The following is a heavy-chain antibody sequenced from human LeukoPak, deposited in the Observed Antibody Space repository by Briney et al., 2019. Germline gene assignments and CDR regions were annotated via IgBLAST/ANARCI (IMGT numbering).Heavy chain of an antibody. CDR3: AREVDAAAAYNWFDP. CDR2: IYYSGST. V-gene: IGHV4-39*07. CDR1: GGSISRSSYY. Sequence: SETLSLTCTVSGGSISRSSYYWVWIRQPPGKGLEWIGTIYYSGSTYYNPSLKSRVTISADTPKNQFSLKLSSVTAADTAVYYCAREVDAAAAYNWFDPWGQGTLVTVSS. D-gene: IGHD2-2*01. J-gene: IGHJ5*02.